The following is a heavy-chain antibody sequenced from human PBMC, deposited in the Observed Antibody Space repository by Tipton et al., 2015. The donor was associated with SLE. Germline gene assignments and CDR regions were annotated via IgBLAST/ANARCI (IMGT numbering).Heavy chain of an antibody. CDR3: ARGNIVATRD. V-gene: IGHV4-34*01. D-gene: IGHD5-12*01. Sequence: GLVKPSETLSLTCAVYGGSFSTYYWSWIRQPPGKGLEWIGEINHSGSTNYNPSLKSRVTISVDTSKNQFSLKLSSVTAADTAVYYCARGNIVATRDWGQGTLVTVSS. CDR1: GGSFSTYY. CDR2: INHSGST. J-gene: IGHJ4*02.